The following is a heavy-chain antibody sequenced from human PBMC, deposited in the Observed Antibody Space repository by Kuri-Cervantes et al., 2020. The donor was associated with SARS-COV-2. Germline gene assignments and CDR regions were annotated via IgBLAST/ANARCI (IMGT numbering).Heavy chain of an antibody. V-gene: IGHV3-48*02. CDR3: ARQYYDILTGYYLYGMDV. J-gene: IGHJ6*02. D-gene: IGHD3-9*01. CDR1: GFTFSSYS. CDR2: ISSSSSTT. Sequence: LSLTCAASGFTFSSYSMNWVRRAPGKGLEWVSYISSSSSTTYYADSVKGRFTISRDNAKNSLYLQMNSLRDEDTAVYYCARQYYDILTGYYLYGMDVWGQGTTVTVSS.